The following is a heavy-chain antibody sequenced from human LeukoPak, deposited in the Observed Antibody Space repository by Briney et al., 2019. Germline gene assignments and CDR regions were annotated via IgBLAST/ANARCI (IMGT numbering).Heavy chain of an antibody. Sequence: PGGSLRLSCAASGFTFSSYAMHWVRQAPGKGLEWVAVISYDGSNKYYADSVKGRFTISRDNSKNTLYLQMNSLRAEDTGIYYCARDQRGNWNDTPRYWGQGTLVTVSS. J-gene: IGHJ4*02. V-gene: IGHV3-30-3*01. D-gene: IGHD1-1*01. CDR3: ARDQRGNWNDTPRY. CDR1: GFTFSSYA. CDR2: ISYDGSNK.